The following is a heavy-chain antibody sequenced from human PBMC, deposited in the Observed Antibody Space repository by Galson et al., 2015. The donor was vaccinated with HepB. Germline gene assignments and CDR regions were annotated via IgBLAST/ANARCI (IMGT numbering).Heavy chain of an antibody. CDR1: GYIFTNYW. V-gene: IGHV5-51*01. D-gene: IGHD6-13*01. Sequence: QSGAEVKKPGESLKISCKGSGYIFTNYWIGWVRQMPGKGLEWMGIIHPDDSDTRYSPSFQGQVTISADKSISTAYLQWSSLKASDTAMYYCARASVAAADYFEYWGQGTLVTVSS. CDR2: IHPDDSDT. J-gene: IGHJ4*02. CDR3: ARASVAAADYFEY.